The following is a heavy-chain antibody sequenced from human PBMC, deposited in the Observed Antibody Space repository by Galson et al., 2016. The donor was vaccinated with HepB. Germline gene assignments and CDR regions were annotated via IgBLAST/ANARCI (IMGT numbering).Heavy chain of an antibody. CDR2: INSDGGST. CDR3: ARDSDSDYYGSGSTPIDY. Sequence: SLRLSCAASGFTFSSYWMHWVRHAPGKGLVWVSRINSDGGSTSYADSVKGRFTISRDNAKNTLYLQMNSLRAEETAVYYCARDSDSDYYGSGSTPIDYWGQGTLVTVSS. CDR1: GFTFSSYW. D-gene: IGHD3-10*01. V-gene: IGHV3-74*01. J-gene: IGHJ4*02.